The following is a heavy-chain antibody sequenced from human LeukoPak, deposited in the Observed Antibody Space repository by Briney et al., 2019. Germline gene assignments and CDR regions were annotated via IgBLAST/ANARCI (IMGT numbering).Heavy chain of an antibody. CDR2: IYTSGST. D-gene: IGHD3-3*01. Sequence: PSETLSLTCTVSGGSISSYYWSWIRQPAGKGLEWIGLIYTSGSTNYNPSLKSRVTMSVDTSKNQFSLKLSSVTAADTAVYYCARDRRYDFWSGSVPYFDYWGQGTLVTVSS. CDR1: GGSISSYY. CDR3: ARDRRYDFWSGSVPYFDY. V-gene: IGHV4-4*07. J-gene: IGHJ4*02.